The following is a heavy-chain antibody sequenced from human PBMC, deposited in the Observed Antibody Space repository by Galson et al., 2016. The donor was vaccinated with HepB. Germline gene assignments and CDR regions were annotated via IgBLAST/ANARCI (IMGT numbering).Heavy chain of an antibody. V-gene: IGHV3-30*18. CDR3: AKEIMVQAGDWYFDL. D-gene: IGHD2-8*01. CDR1: GFTFSNHG. CDR2: ISSGGGTQ. Sequence: SLRLSCAASGFTFSNHGIHWVRQAPGKGLEWVAVISSGGGTQYLADSVRGRVTLSRDNPKNTVYLQMNSLGAEDAAVYYCAKEIMVQAGDWYFDLWGRGTLVTVSS. J-gene: IGHJ2*01.